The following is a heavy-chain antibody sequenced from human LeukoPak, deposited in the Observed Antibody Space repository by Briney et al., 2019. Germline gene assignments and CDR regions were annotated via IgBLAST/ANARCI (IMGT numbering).Heavy chain of an antibody. Sequence: SGTLSLTCAVSGGSISSSNWWSWVRQPPGKGLECIGYIYYSGSTYYNPSLKSRVTISVDTSKNQFSLKLSSVTAADTAVYYCARVGHCSSTACYYRYFDYWGQGTLVTVSS. V-gene: IGHV4-4*02. D-gene: IGHD2-2*01. J-gene: IGHJ4*02. CDR1: GGSISSSNW. CDR3: ARVGHCSSTACYYRYFDY. CDR2: IYYSGST.